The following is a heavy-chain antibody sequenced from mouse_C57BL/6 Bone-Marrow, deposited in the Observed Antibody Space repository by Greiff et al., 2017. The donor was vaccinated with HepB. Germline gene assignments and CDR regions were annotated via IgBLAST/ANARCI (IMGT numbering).Heavy chain of an antibody. D-gene: IGHD2-10*02. Sequence: VQLVESGPGLVQPSQSLSITCTVSGFSLTSYGVHWVRQSPGKGLEWLGVIWSGGSTDYNAAFISRLSISKDNSKSQVFFKMNSLQADDTAIYYCARMVTTYAMDYWGQGTSVTVSS. CDR1: GFSLTSYG. J-gene: IGHJ4*01. CDR3: ARMVTTYAMDY. V-gene: IGHV2-2*01. CDR2: IWSGGST.